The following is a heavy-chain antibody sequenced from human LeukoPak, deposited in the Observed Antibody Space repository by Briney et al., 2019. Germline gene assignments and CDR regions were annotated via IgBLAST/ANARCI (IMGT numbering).Heavy chain of an antibody. D-gene: IGHD1-26*01. V-gene: IGHV3-23*01. Sequence: GGSLRLSCAASGFTFSTYAMTWVRQAPGKGLEWVSAISGSGGSTYYADSVKGRFTISRDNSKNTLYLQMNSLRAEDTAVYYCATSGSYPTGFDYWGQGTLVTVSS. CDR1: GFTFSTYA. CDR2: ISGSGGST. J-gene: IGHJ4*02. CDR3: ATSGSYPTGFDY.